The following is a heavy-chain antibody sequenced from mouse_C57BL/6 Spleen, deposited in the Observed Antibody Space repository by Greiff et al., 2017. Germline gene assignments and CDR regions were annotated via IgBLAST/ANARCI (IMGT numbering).Heavy chain of an antibody. Sequence: EVKLQQSGPELVKPGASVKISCKASGYTFTDYYMNWVKQSHGKSLEWIGDINPNNGGTSYNQKFKGKATLTVDKSSSTAYMELRSLTSEDSAVYYCARGPYFDVWGTGTTVTVSS. CDR2: INPNNGGT. V-gene: IGHV1-26*01. CDR3: ARGPYFDV. CDR1: GYTFTDYY. J-gene: IGHJ1*03.